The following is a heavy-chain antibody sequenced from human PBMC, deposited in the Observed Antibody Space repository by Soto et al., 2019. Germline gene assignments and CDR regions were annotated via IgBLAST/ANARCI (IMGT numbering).Heavy chain of an antibody. Sequence: GSLRLSCAASGLTFTKYAMAWVRQAPEKGLEWVSGITDSGGRTYYADSVKGRFAISRDNSRNTLYLQMNSLRAEDTAVYYCAKDIPYDFWSGYYAVPYWGQGTLVTVSS. CDR3: AKDIPYDFWSGYYAVPY. D-gene: IGHD3-3*01. CDR2: ITDSGGRT. V-gene: IGHV3-23*01. CDR1: GLTFTKYA. J-gene: IGHJ4*02.